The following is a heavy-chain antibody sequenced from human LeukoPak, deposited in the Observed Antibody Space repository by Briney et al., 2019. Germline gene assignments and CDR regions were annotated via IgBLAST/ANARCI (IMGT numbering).Heavy chain of an antibody. CDR1: GGSISSSSYY. CDR3: ARQLGSKNAFDI. CDR2: ISYSGST. J-gene: IGHJ3*02. Sequence: KPSETLSLTCTVSGGSISSSSYYWGWIRQPPGKGLEWIGSISYSGSTYYNPSLKSRATISVDTSKNQFSLKLSSVTAADTAVYYCARQLGSKNAFDIWGQGTMVTVSS. V-gene: IGHV4-39*01.